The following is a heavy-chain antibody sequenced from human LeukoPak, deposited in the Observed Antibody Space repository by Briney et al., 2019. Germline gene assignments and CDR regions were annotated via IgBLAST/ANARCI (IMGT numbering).Heavy chain of an antibody. D-gene: IGHD3-10*01. CDR1: GYIFTGYH. J-gene: IGHJ4*02. V-gene: IGHV1-2*02. CDR2: IHPRSGET. CDR3: ARDGEYGTGSYYRGCFDY. Sequence: GASVKVSCKASGYIFTGYHIHWVRQAPGQGLEWMGWIHPRSGETNYAYKFRGRVTMTRDTSISTTYMDLGSLGSDDTAVYYCARDGEYGTGSYYRGCFDYWGQGTLVTVSS.